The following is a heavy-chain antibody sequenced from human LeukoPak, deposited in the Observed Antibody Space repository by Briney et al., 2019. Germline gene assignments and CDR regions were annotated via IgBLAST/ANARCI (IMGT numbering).Heavy chain of an antibody. V-gene: IGHV3-21*01. Sequence: PGGSLRLSCAASGFTFSSYSMNWVRQAPGKGLKWVSSISSSSSYIYYADSVKGRFTISRDNAKNSLYLQINSLRAEDTAVYYCARDSSGYDSAGFDYWGQGTLVTVSS. CDR2: ISSSSSYI. J-gene: IGHJ4*02. D-gene: IGHD3-22*01. CDR3: ARDSSGYDSAGFDY. CDR1: GFTFSSYS.